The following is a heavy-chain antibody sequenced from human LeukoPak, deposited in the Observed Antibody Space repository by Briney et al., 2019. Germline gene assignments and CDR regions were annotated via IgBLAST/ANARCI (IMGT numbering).Heavy chain of an antibody. CDR2: INHSGST. J-gene: IGHJ4*02. V-gene: IGHV4-34*01. CDR3: ATDYDFWSGYYAY. CDR1: GGSFSGYY. Sequence: PSETLSLTCAVYGGSFSGYYWSWLRQPPGKGLEWIGEINHSGSTNYNPSLKSRVTISVDTPKNQFSLKLSSVTAADTAVYYCATDYDFWSGYYAYWGQGTLVTVSS. D-gene: IGHD3-3*01.